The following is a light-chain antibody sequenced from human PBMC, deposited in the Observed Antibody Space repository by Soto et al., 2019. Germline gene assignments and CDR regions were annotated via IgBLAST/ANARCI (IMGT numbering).Light chain of an antibody. V-gene: IGKV3-11*01. CDR2: DAS. CDR3: QQRNNWPWT. CDR1: QSVYNY. Sequence: EIVLTQSPATLSLSPGERATLSCRASQSVYNYLSWYQLKPGQAPRLLIYDASNRAAGIPARFGASGSATDFTLTISSLEPEDFAFYYCQQRNNWPWTFGQGNKVEIK. J-gene: IGKJ1*01.